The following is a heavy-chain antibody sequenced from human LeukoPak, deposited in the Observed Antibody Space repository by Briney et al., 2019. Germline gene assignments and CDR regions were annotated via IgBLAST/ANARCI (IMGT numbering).Heavy chain of an antibody. V-gene: IGHV3-7*01. Sequence: GGSLRLPCAASGFTFSNYWMTWVRQAPGKGLEWVANINKDGSEEYYMDSVKARFTISRDNAKDSLSLQMNSLRAEDTAVYYCVRDGGVSGYDLLDYWGQGTLVTVSS. J-gene: IGHJ4*02. CDR2: INKDGSEE. CDR1: GFTFSNYW. D-gene: IGHD5-12*01. CDR3: VRDGGVSGYDLLDY.